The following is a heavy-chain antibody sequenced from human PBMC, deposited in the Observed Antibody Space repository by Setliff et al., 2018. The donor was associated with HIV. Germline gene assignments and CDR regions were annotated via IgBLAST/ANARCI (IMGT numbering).Heavy chain of an antibody. CDR3: AGESASSNYYYYGMDV. Sequence: ASVKVSCKASGYTFTSYGISWVRQAPGQGLEWMGWISAYNGNTNYAQKFQGRVTMTTDTSTSTAHMELRSLRSDDTAVYYCAGESASSNYYYYGMDVWGQGTLVTISS. V-gene: IGHV1-18*01. J-gene: IGHJ6*02. D-gene: IGHD6-19*01. CDR1: GYTFTSYG. CDR2: ISAYNGNT.